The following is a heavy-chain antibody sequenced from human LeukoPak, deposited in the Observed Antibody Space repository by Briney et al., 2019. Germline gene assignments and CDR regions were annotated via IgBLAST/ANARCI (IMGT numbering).Heavy chain of an antibody. J-gene: IGHJ3*02. Sequence: SGTLSLTCTVSGGSISSYYWSWIRQPPGKGLEWIGYIYYSGSTNYNPSLKSRVTISVDTSKNQFSLKLSSVTAADTAVYYCARDHDDAFDIWGQGTMVTVSS. CDR3: ARDHDDAFDI. CDR1: GGSISSYY. V-gene: IGHV4-59*01. CDR2: IYYSGST.